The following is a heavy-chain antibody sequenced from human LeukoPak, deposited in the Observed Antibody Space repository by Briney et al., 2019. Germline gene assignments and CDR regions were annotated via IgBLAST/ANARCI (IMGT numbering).Heavy chain of an antibody. J-gene: IGHJ5*02. Sequence: ASVKVSCKASGYTFTSYGISWVRQAPGQGLERMGWISAYNGNTNYAQKLQGRVTMTTDTSTSTAYMELRSLRSDDTAVYYCARELDIVVVPAAIAGGGFDPWGQGTLVTVSS. D-gene: IGHD2-2*01. CDR2: ISAYNGNT. V-gene: IGHV1-18*01. CDR1: GYTFTSYG. CDR3: ARELDIVVVPAAIAGGGFDP.